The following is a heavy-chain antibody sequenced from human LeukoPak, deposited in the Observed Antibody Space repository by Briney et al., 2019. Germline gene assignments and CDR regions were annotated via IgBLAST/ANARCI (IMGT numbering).Heavy chain of an antibody. Sequence: GASVKVSCKASGYTFTGYYMHWVRQAPGQGLEWMGWINPNGGGTNYAQKFQGRVTMTRDTSTSTAYMELRSLRSDDTAVYYCARLGHDILTGYYLGSWYFDLWGRGTLVTVSS. CDR3: ARLGHDILTGYYLGSWYFDL. D-gene: IGHD3-9*01. J-gene: IGHJ2*01. CDR1: GYTFTGYY. V-gene: IGHV1-2*02. CDR2: INPNGGGT.